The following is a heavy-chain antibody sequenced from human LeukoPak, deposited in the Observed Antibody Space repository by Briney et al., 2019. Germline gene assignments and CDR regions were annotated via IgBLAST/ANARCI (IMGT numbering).Heavy chain of an antibody. CDR2: IYYTGST. CDR3: ARGGVLLGIDY. D-gene: IGHD2-8*02. J-gene: IGHJ4*02. Sequence: PSETLSLTCTVSGGSITNYHWSWIRQPPGKGLEWIGYIYYTGSTNYNPSLKSRVTISVDTSKNQFSLKLSSVTAADTAVYYCARGGVLLGIDYWGQGTLVTVSS. V-gene: IGHV4-59*01. CDR1: GGSITNYH.